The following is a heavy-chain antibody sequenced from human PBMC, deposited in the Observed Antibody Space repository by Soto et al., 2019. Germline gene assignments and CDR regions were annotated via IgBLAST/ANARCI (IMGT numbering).Heavy chain of an antibody. CDR1: GGSISSSSYY. CDR3: ASDTIGGYSYGYVSYYYYGMDV. D-gene: IGHD5-18*01. CDR2: IYYSGST. Sequence: PSETLSLTCTVSGGSISSSSYYWGWIRQPPGKGLEWIGSIYYSGSTYYNPSLKSRVTISVDTSKNQFSLKLSSVTAADTAVYYCASDTIGGYSYGYVSYYYYGMDVWGQGTTVTVSS. J-gene: IGHJ6*02. V-gene: IGHV4-39*01.